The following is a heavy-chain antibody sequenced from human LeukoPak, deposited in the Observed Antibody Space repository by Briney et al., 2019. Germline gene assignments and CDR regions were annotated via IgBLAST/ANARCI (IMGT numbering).Heavy chain of an antibody. V-gene: IGHV3-53*01. CDR1: GFTVSSNY. CDR3: ARDRVVRGVISVGFDY. D-gene: IGHD3-10*01. Sequence: GGSLRLSCAASGFTVSSNYMSWVRQAPGKRLEWVSVIYSGGSTYYADSVKGRFAISRDNSKNTLYLQMNSLRAEDTPVYYCARDRVVRGVISVGFDYWGQGTLVTVSS. J-gene: IGHJ4*02. CDR2: IYSGGST.